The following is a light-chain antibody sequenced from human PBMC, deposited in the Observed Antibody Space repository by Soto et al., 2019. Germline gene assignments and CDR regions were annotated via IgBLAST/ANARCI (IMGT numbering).Light chain of an antibody. Sequence: IQMTHPPSTLCAYVWERLTVTWRASQSISSWLAWYQQKPGKAPKLLIYDASSLESGVPSRFGGSGSGTEFTLTISSLQPDDFATYYCRQSYSTLITFGQGTKVDIK. CDR2: DAS. J-gene: IGKJ1*01. V-gene: IGKV1-5*01. CDR3: RQSYSTLIT. CDR1: QSISSW.